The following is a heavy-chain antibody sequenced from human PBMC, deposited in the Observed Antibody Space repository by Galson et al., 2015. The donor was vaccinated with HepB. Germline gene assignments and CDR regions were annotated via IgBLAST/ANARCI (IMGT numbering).Heavy chain of an antibody. CDR2: ISGSGGST. V-gene: IGHV3-23*01. Sequence: SLRLSCAASGFTFSSYAMSWVRQAPGKGLEWVSAISGSGGSTYYADSVKGRFTISRDNSKNTLYLQMNSLRAEDTAVYYCAKCPLAYCGGDLGYWGQGTLVTVSS. CDR1: GFTFSSYA. J-gene: IGHJ4*02. D-gene: IGHD2-21*01. CDR3: AKCPLAYCGGDLGY.